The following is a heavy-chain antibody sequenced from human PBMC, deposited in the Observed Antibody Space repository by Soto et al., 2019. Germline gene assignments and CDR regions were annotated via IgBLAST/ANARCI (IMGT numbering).Heavy chain of an antibody. CDR3: AREGQSPYYYYGMDV. Sequence: QVQVVQSGAEVKKPGASVKVSCKASGYTFTNYGFSWVRQAPGQGLEWMGWISGYNGNTKYAEKFQGRVTMTTDTSKSTANMELRSLRSDDTEVYYCAREGQSPYYYYGMDVWGQGTAVTVSS. J-gene: IGHJ6*02. CDR1: GYTFTNYG. CDR2: ISGYNGNT. V-gene: IGHV1-18*01.